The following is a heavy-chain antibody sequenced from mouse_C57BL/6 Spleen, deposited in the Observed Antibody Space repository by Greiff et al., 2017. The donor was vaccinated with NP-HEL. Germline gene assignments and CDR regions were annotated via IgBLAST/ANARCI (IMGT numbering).Heavy chain of an antibody. J-gene: IGHJ4*01. CDR3: ARTLGDSGDD. V-gene: IGHV1-82*01. Sequence: QVQLQQSGPELVKPGASVKISCKASGYAFSSSWMNWVKQRPGKGLEWIGRIYPGDGDTNYNGKFKGKATLTADKSSSTAYMQLSSLTSEDSAVYFCARTLGDSGDDWGQGTSVTVSS. CDR1: GYAFSSSW. CDR2: IYPGDGDT.